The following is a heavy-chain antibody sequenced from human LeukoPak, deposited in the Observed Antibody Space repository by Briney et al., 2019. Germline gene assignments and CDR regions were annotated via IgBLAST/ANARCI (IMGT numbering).Heavy chain of an antibody. V-gene: IGHV3-11*01. D-gene: IGHD1-26*01. CDR2: ICGVASDI. J-gene: IGHJ6*02. CDR3: ARGGALGMDV. CDR1: GFTFSDYY. Sequence: GGSLRLSCAASGFTFSDYYMTWIRQAPGKGLEWVSYICGVASDIYYGDSVKGRFTISRDNAKNSVYLQMNSLRAEDTAVYYCARGGALGMDVWGQGTTVTVFS.